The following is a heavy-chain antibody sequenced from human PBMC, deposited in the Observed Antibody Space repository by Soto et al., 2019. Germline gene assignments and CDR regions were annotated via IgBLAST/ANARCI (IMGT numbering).Heavy chain of an antibody. D-gene: IGHD6-13*01. Sequence: GASVKVSCKASGYTFTSYGISWVRQAPGQGLEWMGWISAYNGNTNYAQKLQGRVTMTTDTSTSTAYMALRSLRSDDTAVYYGAREALHGRGSAAAYNWFDPWGQGTLVTVSS. V-gene: IGHV1-18*01. CDR3: AREALHGRGSAAAYNWFDP. CDR2: ISAYNGNT. J-gene: IGHJ5*02. CDR1: GYTFTSYG.